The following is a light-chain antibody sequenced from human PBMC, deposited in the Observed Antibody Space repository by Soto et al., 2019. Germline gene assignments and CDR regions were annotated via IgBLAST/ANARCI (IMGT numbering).Light chain of an antibody. CDR3: ATRDNSLSRWV. V-gene: IGLV1-47*02. CDR2: CND. J-gene: IGLJ3*02. CDR1: SSHIGTNC. Sequence: QSALTQPPSASGTSGQRVTISCWGCSSHIGTNCVYWYKQLPGTAPKLLIYCNDQRPSGVPDRLSGSKSVTAASLAISGLRSEDEADYYCATRDNSLSRWVFGGGTKGTVL.